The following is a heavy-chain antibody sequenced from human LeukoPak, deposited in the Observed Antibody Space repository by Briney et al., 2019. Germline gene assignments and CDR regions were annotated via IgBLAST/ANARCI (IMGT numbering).Heavy chain of an antibody. J-gene: IGHJ4*02. D-gene: IGHD1-26*01. CDR1: GGSISSHY. Sequence: SETLSLTCTVSGGSISSHYWSWIRQPPGKGLEWIGYIYYSGSTNYNPSLKSRVTISVDTSKNQFSLKLSSVTAADTAVYYCAREVGWELRGGFDYWGQGTLVTVSS. CDR3: AREVGWELRGGFDY. CDR2: IYYSGST. V-gene: IGHV4-59*11.